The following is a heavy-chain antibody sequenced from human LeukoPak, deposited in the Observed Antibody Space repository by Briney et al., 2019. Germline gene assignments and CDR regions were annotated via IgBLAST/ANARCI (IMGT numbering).Heavy chain of an antibody. CDR1: DDSISTNSYY. CDR2: LHFSGTP. D-gene: IGHD2-21*01. J-gene: IGHJ4*02. Sequence: SSETLTLTCTVSDDSISTNSYYWSWIRQPPGKGLECIGTLHFSGTPYYSPSLSSRISISVDTSKKQFSLKLRSVTATDTAVYYCTRGGDPYKVGNFWGQGTLVTVSS. V-gene: IGHV4-39*01. CDR3: TRGGDPYKVGNF.